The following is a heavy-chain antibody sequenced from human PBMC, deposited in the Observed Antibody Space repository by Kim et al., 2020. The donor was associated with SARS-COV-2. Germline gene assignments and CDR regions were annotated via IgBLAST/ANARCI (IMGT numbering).Heavy chain of an antibody. CDR1: GGSISSSSYY. CDR2: IYYSGST. J-gene: IGHJ4*02. CDR3: ARDKGGKGYYRE. V-gene: IGHV4-39*07. D-gene: IGHD3-3*01. Sequence: SETLSLTCTVSGGSISSSSYYWGWIRQPPGKGLEWIGSIYYSGSTYYNPSLKSRVTISVDTSKNQFSLKLSSVTAADTAVYYCARDKGGKGYYREWGQGTLVTVSS.